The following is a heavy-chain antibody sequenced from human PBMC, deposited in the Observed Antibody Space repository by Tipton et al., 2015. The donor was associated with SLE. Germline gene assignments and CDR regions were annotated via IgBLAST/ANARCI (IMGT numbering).Heavy chain of an antibody. V-gene: IGHV4-59*11. J-gene: IGHJ4*02. CDR2: IYYSGST. CDR3: AIGVSVDY. Sequence: TLSLTCTVSGGSISSHYWSWIRQPPGKGLEWIGYIYYSGSTNYNPSLESRVTISVDTSKNQFSLKLSSVTAADTAVYYCAIGVSVDYWGQGSLVTVSS. CDR1: GGSISSHY. D-gene: IGHD3-10*01.